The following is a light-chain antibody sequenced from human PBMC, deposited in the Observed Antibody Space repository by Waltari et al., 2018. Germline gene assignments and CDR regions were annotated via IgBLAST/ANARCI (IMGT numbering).Light chain of an antibody. CDR1: QNINTW. Sequence: DIQMTQSPSTLSASVGDRVTITCRASQNINTWLAWHQQKPGKAPKLLIYKASSLESGVPSSFSGSGSGTEFTLTISSLQPDDFATYYCLQYNGEPRTFGQGTKVEVK. CDR3: LQYNGEPRT. V-gene: IGKV1-5*03. CDR2: KAS. J-gene: IGKJ1*01.